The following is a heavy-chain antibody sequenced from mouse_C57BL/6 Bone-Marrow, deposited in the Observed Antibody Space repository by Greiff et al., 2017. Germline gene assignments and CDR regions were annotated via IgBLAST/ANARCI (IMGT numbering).Heavy chain of an antibody. J-gene: IGHJ3*01. D-gene: IGHD2-3*01. CDR3: TRPPIYDGYWFAY. V-gene: IGHV1-5*01. Sequence: VQLQQSGTVLARPGASVKMSCKTSGYTFTSYWMHWVKQRPGQGLEWIGAIYPGNIDTSYNQKFKGKAKLTALTSASTAYMELSSLTNEDSAVYYCTRPPIYDGYWFAYWGQGTLVTVSA. CDR2: IYPGNIDT. CDR1: GYTFTSYW.